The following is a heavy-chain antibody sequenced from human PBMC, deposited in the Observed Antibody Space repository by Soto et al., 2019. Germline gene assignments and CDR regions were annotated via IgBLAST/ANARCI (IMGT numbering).Heavy chain of an antibody. CDR1: GYSFTSYW. J-gene: IGHJ6*02. V-gene: IGHV5-10-1*01. CDR2: IDPSDSYT. CDR3: ARVPVTTVHFYYAMDV. Sequence: GESLKISCKGSGYSFTSYWISWVRQMPGKGLEWMGRIDPSDSYTNYSPSFQGHVTISADKSISTAYLQWSSLKASDTAMYYCARVPVTTVHFYYAMDVCGQGTTVTVSS. D-gene: IGHD4-17*01.